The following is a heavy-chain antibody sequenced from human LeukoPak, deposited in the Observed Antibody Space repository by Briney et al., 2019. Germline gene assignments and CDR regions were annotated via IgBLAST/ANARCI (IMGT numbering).Heavy chain of an antibody. CDR1: GFTFSSYA. V-gene: IGHV3-23*01. J-gene: IGHJ2*01. CDR2: ISGSGGST. D-gene: IGHD1-26*01. Sequence: GGSLRLSCAASGFTFSSYAMSWVRQAPGQGLEWVSAISGSGGSTYYADSVKGRFTISRDNSKNTLSLQMNSLRAEDTAVYYCAKVEGYYNWYFDLWGRGTLVTVSS. CDR3: AKVEGYYNWYFDL.